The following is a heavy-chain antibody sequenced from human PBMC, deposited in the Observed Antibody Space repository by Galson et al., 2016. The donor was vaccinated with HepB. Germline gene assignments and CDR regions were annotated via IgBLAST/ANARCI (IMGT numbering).Heavy chain of an antibody. CDR3: ARAHTADYGDDLWFYKAMDV. J-gene: IGHJ6*04. CDR1: GFTFSTYS. D-gene: IGHD4-17*01. Sequence: SLRLSCAASGFTFSTYSMNWVRQAPGKGLEWVSSISGTTTYIYYADSVKGRFTISRDNAKHSLFLQMNSLRAEDTAVYYCARAHTADYGDDLWFYKAMDVRGKGTTVTVSS. V-gene: IGHV3-21*01. CDR2: ISGTTTYI.